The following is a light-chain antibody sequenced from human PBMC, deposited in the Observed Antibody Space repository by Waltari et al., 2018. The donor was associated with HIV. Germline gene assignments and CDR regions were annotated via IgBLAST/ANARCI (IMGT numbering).Light chain of an antibody. CDR1: QSISGN. Sequence: EIVMTQSPAILSVSPWERATLSCRASQSISGNLAWYQQTPGQSPRLLSYGASTRSDGVPARFSGSGSGTEFTLTISSLQSEDFAIYKWPRTFGQGTAV. V-gene: IGKV3-15*01. CDR3: PRT. CDR2: GAS. J-gene: IGKJ1*01.